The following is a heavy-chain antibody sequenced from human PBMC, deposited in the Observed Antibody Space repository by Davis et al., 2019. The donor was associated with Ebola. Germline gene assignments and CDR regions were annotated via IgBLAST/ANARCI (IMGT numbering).Heavy chain of an antibody. J-gene: IGHJ6*02. V-gene: IGHV3-23*01. CDR1: GGSFSGYY. CDR3: AKIPYPSYYYYGMDV. CDR2: ISGSGGST. Sequence: PSETLSLTCAVYGGSFSGYYWSWIRQPPGKGLEWVSAISGSGGSTYYADSVKGRFTISRDNSKNTLYLQMNSLRAEDTAVYYCAKIPYPSYYYYGMDVWGQGTTVTVSS.